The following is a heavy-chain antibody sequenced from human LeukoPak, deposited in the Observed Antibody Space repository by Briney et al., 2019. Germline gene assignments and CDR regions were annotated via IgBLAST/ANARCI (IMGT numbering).Heavy chain of an antibody. J-gene: IGHJ5*02. CDR1: GFTVSSNY. V-gene: IGHV3-66*01. Sequence: PGGSLRLSCAASGFTVSSNYMSWVRQAPGKGLEWVSVIYSGGSTYYADSVKGRFTISRDNAKNSLYLQMNSLRAEDTAVYYCARGDFWSGYYGRFDPWGQGTLVTVSS. CDR2: IYSGGST. CDR3: ARGDFWSGYYGRFDP. D-gene: IGHD3-3*01.